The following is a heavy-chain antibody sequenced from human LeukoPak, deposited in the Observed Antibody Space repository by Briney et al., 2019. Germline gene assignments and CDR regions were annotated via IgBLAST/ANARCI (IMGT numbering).Heavy chain of an antibody. CDR1: GFTFSNYA. J-gene: IGHJ4*02. CDR3: AKPIVATKGFDY. D-gene: IGHD5-12*01. Sequence: GGSLRLSCVAPGFTFSNYAMNWVRQAPGEGLEWVSGISGKGDRRYYADFVKGRLTISRDNSKNTLFLQINSLRAEDTAIYYCAKPIVATKGFDYWGQGTLVTVSS. CDR2: ISGKGDRR. V-gene: IGHV3-23*01.